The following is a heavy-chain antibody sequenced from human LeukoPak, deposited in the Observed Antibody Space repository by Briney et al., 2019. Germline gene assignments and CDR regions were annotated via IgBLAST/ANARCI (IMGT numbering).Heavy chain of an antibody. J-gene: IGHJ4*02. V-gene: IGHV3-21*01. CDR2: ISSSSSYI. D-gene: IGHD3-10*01. CDR3: ATTPGAPDY. Sequence: PGGSLRLSCAASGFTFSSYAMSWVRQAPGKGLEWVSSISSSSSYIYYADSVKGRSTISRDNAKNSLYLQMNSLRAEDTAVYYCATTPGAPDYWGQGTLVTVSS. CDR1: GFTFSSYA.